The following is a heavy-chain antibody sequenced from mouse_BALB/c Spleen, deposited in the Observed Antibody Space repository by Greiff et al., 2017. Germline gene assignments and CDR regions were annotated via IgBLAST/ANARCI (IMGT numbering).Heavy chain of an antibody. J-gene: IGHJ2*01. CDR3: AVGLPCDY. D-gene: IGHD4-1*01. CDR1: GYTFTNYW. Sequence: QVQLKESGAELVRPGTSVKISCKASGYTFTNYWLGWVKQRPGHGLEWIGDIYPGGGYTNYNEKFKGKATLTADTSSSTAYMQLSSLTSEDSAVYFCAVGLPCDYWGQGTTLTVSS. V-gene: IGHV1-63*02. CDR2: IYPGGGYT.